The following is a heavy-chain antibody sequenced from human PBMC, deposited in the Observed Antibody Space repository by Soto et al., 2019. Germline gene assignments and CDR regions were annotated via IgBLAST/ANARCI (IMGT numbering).Heavy chain of an antibody. V-gene: IGHV1-46*03. CDR1: GYTFPSYY. D-gene: IGHD3-3*01. J-gene: IGHJ6*03. CDR3: ARGLIFVLVKSYYYYYTDV. Sequence: GASVKVSCKASGYTFPSYYMHWVRQAPGQGLEWMGIINPSGGSTSYAQKFQGRVTMTRDTSTSTVYMELSSLRSEDTAVYYCARGLIFVLVKSYYYYYTDVWGKGTSGTVSS. CDR2: INPSGGST.